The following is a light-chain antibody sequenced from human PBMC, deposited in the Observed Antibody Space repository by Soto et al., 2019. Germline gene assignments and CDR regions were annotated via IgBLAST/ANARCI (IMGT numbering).Light chain of an antibody. CDR2: GAS. J-gene: IGKJ5*01. Sequence: EIVLTQSPDTLSLSPGERATLSCRASQSVSSDYLVWYQQKPGQAPRLLIYGASTRVTGIPARFSGSGSGTEFTLTISSLQSEDFAVYYCQQYGSSSITFGQGTRLEIK. CDR1: QSVSSDY. CDR3: QQYGSSSIT. V-gene: IGKV3-20*01.